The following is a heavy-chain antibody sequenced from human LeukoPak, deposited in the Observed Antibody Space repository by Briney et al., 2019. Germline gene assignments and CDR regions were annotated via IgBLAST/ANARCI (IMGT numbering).Heavy chain of an antibody. V-gene: IGHV3-64*01. J-gene: IGHJ4*02. Sequence: GGSLRLSCAASGFTFSSYAMHWVRQAPGKGLEYVSAISSNGGSTYYANSVKGRFTISRDNSKNTLYLQMGSLRAEDMAVYYCARAAPSGYAFDYWGQGTLVTVSS. CDR3: ARAAPSGYAFDY. CDR2: ISSNGGST. CDR1: GFTFSSYA. D-gene: IGHD5-12*01.